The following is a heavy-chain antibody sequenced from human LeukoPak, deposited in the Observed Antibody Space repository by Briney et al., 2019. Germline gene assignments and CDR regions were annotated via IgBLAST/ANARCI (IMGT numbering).Heavy chain of an antibody. CDR2: ISYDGSNK. Sequence: PGRSLRLPCAASGFTFSSYAMHWVRQAPGKGLEWMAVISYDGSNKYYADSVKGRFTISRDNSKNTLYLQMNSLRAEDTAVYYCARDKAIVAFDYWGQGTLVTVSS. CDR3: ARDKAIVAFDY. CDR1: GFTFSSYA. V-gene: IGHV3-30-3*01. J-gene: IGHJ4*02. D-gene: IGHD5-12*01.